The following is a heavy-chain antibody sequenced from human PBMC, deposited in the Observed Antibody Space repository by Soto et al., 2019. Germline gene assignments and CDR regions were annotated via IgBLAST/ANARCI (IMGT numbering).Heavy chain of an antibody. Sequence: GGSLRLSCAASGFTFSSYSMNWVRQAPGKGLEWVSSISSSSSYIYYADSVKGRFTISRDNAKNSLYLQMNSLRAEDTAVYYCARGDKGGSYYYYYGMDVWGQGTTVTVSS. J-gene: IGHJ6*02. CDR2: ISSSSSYI. D-gene: IGHD2-15*01. CDR1: GFTFSSYS. CDR3: ARGDKGGSYYYYYGMDV. V-gene: IGHV3-21*01.